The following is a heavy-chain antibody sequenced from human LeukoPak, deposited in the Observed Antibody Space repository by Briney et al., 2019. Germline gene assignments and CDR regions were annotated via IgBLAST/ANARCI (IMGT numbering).Heavy chain of an antibody. CDR1: GFTFRSHD. J-gene: IGHJ3*02. Sequence: PGGSLRLSCAASGFTFRSHDMSWVRQAPGKGLEWVSAISGSGGSTYYADSVKGRFTISRDNSKNTLYLQMNSLRAEDTAVYYCAKLAVTTLNAFDIWGQGTMVTVSS. CDR3: AKLAVTTLNAFDI. V-gene: IGHV3-23*01. D-gene: IGHD4-17*01. CDR2: ISGSGGST.